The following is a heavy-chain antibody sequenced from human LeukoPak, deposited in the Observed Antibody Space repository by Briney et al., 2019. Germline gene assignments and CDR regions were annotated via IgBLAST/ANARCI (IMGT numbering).Heavy chain of an antibody. D-gene: IGHD3-22*01. CDR1: GGSISSGSYY. J-gene: IGHJ3*02. V-gene: IGHV4-61*02. CDR2: IYTSGST. CDR3: ARENDSSGFNAFDI. Sequence: SETLSLTCTVSGGSISSGSYYWSWIRQPAGKGLEWIGRIYTSGSTNYNPSLKSRVTISVDTSKNQSSLKLSSVTAADTAVYYCARENDSSGFNAFDIWGQGTMVTVSS.